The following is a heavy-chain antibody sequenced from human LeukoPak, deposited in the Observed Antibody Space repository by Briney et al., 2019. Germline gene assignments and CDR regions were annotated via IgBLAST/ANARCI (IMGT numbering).Heavy chain of an antibody. CDR2: IKQDGSEK. V-gene: IGHV3-7*03. CDR1: GFTFSTYW. J-gene: IGHJ4*02. CDR3: AKRHYDFWSGYQNQMYYFDY. D-gene: IGHD3-3*01. Sequence: GGSLRLSCAASGFTFSTYWMTWVRQAPGKGLEWVANIKQDGSEKYYVDSVKGRFIISRDNSKNTLYLQMNSLRAEDTAVYYCAKRHYDFWSGYQNQMYYFDYWGQGALVTVSS.